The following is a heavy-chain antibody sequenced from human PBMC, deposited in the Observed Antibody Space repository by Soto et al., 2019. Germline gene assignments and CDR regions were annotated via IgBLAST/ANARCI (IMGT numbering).Heavy chain of an antibody. CDR1: GGSISSGGYY. CDR2: IYYSGST. D-gene: IGHD6-13*01. V-gene: IGHV4-31*03. Sequence: PSETLSLTCTVSGGSISSGGYYWSWIRQHPGKGLEWIGYIYYSGSTYYNPSLKSRVTISVDTSKNQFSLKLSSVTAADTAVYYCARETYSSSWYGNWFDPWGQGTLVTVSS. J-gene: IGHJ5*02. CDR3: ARETYSSSWYGNWFDP.